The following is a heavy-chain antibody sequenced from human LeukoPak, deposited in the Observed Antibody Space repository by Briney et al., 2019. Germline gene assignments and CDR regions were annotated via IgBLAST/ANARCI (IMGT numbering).Heavy chain of an antibody. J-gene: IGHJ4*02. D-gene: IGHD4-23*01. CDR2: IYSSGST. V-gene: IGHV4-4*07. Sequence: SETLSLTCTVSGGSISSYYWSWIRQPAGKGLEWVGRIYSSGSTNYNPSLKSRVTMSVDTSKNQFSLKLSSVTAADTAVYYCARGGKATVVTVWGQGTLVTVSS. CDR1: GGSISSYY. CDR3: ARGGKATVVTV.